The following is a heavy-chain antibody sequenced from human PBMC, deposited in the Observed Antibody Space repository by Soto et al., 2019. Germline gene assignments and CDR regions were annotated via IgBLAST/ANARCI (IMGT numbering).Heavy chain of an antibody. J-gene: IGHJ6*03. Sequence: PSETLSLTCTVSGGSIGSYYWSWIRQPPGKGLEWIGYIYYSGSTNYNPSLKSRVTISVDTSKNQFSLKLSSVTAADTAVYYCARAGRGVMGYYYYYMDVWGKGTTVTVSS. D-gene: IGHD3-10*01. CDR3: ARAGRGVMGYYYYYMDV. V-gene: IGHV4-59*01. CDR2: IYYSGST. CDR1: GGSIGSYY.